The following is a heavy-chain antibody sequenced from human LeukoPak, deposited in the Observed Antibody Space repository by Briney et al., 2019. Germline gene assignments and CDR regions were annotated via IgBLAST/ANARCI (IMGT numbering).Heavy chain of an antibody. J-gene: IGHJ4*02. V-gene: IGHV3-7*01. D-gene: IGHD3-3*01. CDR2: IKQDGSEK. CDR3: ATYSYYDFWSGYYTSTGPQGRAFDY. Sequence: PGGSLRLSCAASGFTFSSYWMSWVRQAPGKGLELVANIKQDGSEKYYLDSVKGRFTIARDNAKNSLYLQMNSLGAEDTAVYYCATYSYYDFWSGYYTSTGPQGRAFDYWGQGTLVTVSS. CDR1: GFTFSSYW.